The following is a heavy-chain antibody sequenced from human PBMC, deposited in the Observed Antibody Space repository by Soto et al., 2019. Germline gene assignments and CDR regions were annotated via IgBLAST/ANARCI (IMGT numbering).Heavy chain of an antibody. CDR1: GFTFDDYA. J-gene: IGHJ6*02. CDR3: AKDTFMVRGVSVFLRNHNWGSARYGMDV. CDR2: ISWNSGSI. D-gene: IGHD3-10*01. Sequence: GGSLRLSCAASGFTFDDYAMHWVRQAPGKGLEWVSGISWNSGSIGYADSVKGRFTISRDNAKNSLYLQMNSLRAEDTALYYCAKDTFMVRGVSVFLRNHNWGSARYGMDVWGQGTTVTVSS. V-gene: IGHV3-9*01.